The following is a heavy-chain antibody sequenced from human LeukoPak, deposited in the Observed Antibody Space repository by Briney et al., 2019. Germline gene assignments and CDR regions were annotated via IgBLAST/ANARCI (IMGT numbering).Heavy chain of an antibody. CDR2: IYYSGST. V-gene: IGHV4-59*01. Sequence: SETLSLTCTVSGGSISSYYWSWIRQPPGKGLEWIGYIYYSGSTNYNPSLKSRVTISVDTSKNQFSLKLTSVTAADTAVYYCARGSADEDYGYNYFDYWGQGTLVTVSS. J-gene: IGHJ4*02. CDR3: ARGSADEDYGYNYFDY. D-gene: IGHD4-17*01. CDR1: GGSISSYY.